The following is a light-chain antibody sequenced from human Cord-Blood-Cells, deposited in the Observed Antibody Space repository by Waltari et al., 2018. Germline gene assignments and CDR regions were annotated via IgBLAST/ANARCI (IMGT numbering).Light chain of an antibody. J-gene: IGLJ2*01. V-gene: IGLV2-14*01. CDR1: RSAVGGYNY. CDR2: EVS. CDR3: SSYTSSSTLV. Sequence: QSALTQPASVSGSPGQSLTISSTGTRSAVGGYNYVSCYQQHPGKAPKLMIYEVSNRPSGVSNRFSGSKSGNTASLTISGLQAEDEADYYCSSYTSSSTLVFGGGTKLTVL.